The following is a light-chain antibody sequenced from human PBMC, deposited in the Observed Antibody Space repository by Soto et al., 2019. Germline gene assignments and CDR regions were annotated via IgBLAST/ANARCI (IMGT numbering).Light chain of an antibody. CDR1: SSNIGDNY. V-gene: IGLV1-47*01. CDR3: AAWDDSLSGDV. Sequence: QSALTQPPSASGTPGQKVTISCSGSSSNIGDNYVYWHQQLPGTAPKLLIYRNNQRPSGVPDRFSGSKSGTSASLAISGLRSEDEADYYCAAWDDSLSGDVFGPGTKVTVL. CDR2: RNN. J-gene: IGLJ1*01.